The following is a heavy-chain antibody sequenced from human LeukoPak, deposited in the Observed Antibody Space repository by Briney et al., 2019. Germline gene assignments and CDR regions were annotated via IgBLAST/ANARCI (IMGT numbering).Heavy chain of an antibody. CDR3: AGVRSSSWFPYYFDY. D-gene: IGHD6-13*01. Sequence: SETLSLTCAVYGGSFSGYYWSWIRQPPGKGLEWIGEINHSGSTNYNPSLKSRVTISVDTSKNQFSLKLSSVTAADTAVYYCAGVRSSSWFPYYFDYWGQGTLVTVSS. CDR1: GGSFSGYY. J-gene: IGHJ4*02. CDR2: INHSGST. V-gene: IGHV4-34*01.